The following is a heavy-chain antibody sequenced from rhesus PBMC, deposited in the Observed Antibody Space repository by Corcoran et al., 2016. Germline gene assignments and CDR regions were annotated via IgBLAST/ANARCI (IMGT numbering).Heavy chain of an antibody. CDR3: ARSIAAAVFDY. CDR1: GGSISDSYR. D-gene: IGHD6-25*01. CDR2: IYGSSTST. V-gene: IGHV4S10*01. Sequence: QVQLQESGPGVVKPSETLSLTCAVSGGSISDSYRWSWIRQPPGKGLEWIGYIYGSSTSTNYNPSLNSRVPISKDTSKNQFSLKLSSVTAADTAVYYCARSIAAAVFDYWGQGVLVTVSS. J-gene: IGHJ4*01.